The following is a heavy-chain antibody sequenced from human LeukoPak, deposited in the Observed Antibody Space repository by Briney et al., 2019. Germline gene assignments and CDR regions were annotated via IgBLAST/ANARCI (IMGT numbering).Heavy chain of an antibody. CDR3: ARKPLSGGYGGTIDY. V-gene: IGHV3-74*01. Sequence: PGGSLRLSCATSGFTLSSYWMHWVRQVPGKGLVWLSRINNDGVRTSYADSVKGRFTISRDNAKNTLYLRMNSLRAEDTAIYYCARKPLSGGYGGTIDYWGQGTLVTVSS. J-gene: IGHJ4*02. CDR2: INNDGVRT. CDR1: GFTLSSYW. D-gene: IGHD5-12*01.